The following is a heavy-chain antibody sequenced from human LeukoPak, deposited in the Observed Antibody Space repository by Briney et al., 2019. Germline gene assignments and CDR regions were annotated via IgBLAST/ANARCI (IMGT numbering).Heavy chain of an antibody. V-gene: IGHV1-2*02. CDR1: GYTFTGYY. CDR2: INPNSGGT. CDR3: ARNTYYDFPYYYYMDV. D-gene: IGHD3-3*01. J-gene: IGHJ6*03. Sequence: GASVKVSCKASGYTFTGYYMHWVRQAPGQGLEWMGWINPNSGGTNYAQKFQGRVIMTRDTSISTAYMELSRLRSDDTAVYYCARNTYYDFPYYYYMDVWGKGTTVTVSS.